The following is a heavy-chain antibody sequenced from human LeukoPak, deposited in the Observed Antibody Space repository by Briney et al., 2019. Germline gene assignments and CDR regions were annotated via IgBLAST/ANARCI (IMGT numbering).Heavy chain of an antibody. J-gene: IGHJ6*03. D-gene: IGHD4-17*01. Sequence: SETLSLTCAVYSGSFSGYYWSWIRQPPGKGLEWIGEINHSGSTNYDPSLKSRVTISVDTSKNQFSLKLSSVTAADTAVYYCARHRATVTTRGYYYYMDVWGKGTTVTISS. CDR1: SGSFSGYY. V-gene: IGHV4-34*01. CDR2: INHSGST. CDR3: ARHRATVTTRGYYYYMDV.